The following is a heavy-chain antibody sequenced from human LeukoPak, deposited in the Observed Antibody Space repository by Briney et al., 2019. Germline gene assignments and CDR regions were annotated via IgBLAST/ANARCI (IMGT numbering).Heavy chain of an antibody. V-gene: IGHV3-15*01. Sequence: GGSLRLSCAASGFTFTNAWMTWVRQAPGKGLEWVGRIKSKGDGETTDYAAPVKGRFSMSRDDSKATMYLQMYSLEAEDTAVYYCTTVLGLTMIRGVIVYWGQGALVTVSS. J-gene: IGHJ4*02. D-gene: IGHD3-10*01. CDR1: GFTFTNAW. CDR2: IKSKGDGETT. CDR3: TTVLGLTMIRGVIVY.